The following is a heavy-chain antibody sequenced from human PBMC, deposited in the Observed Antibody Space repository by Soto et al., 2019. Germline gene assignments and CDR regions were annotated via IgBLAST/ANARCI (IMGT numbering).Heavy chain of an antibody. V-gene: IGHV3-23*01. D-gene: IGHD6-13*01. CDR2: ISGGGNDR. Sequence: VGSLRLSYTASGFPFSTYAMRWVRQTPETGLEWVAGISGGGNDRYYADFVQGRFTFSRDNSRNILYLQMNSLRADDTAMYFCARDASRDSSARGWFDPWGPGTLVTVSS. CDR3: ARDASRDSSARGWFDP. CDR1: GFPFSTYA. J-gene: IGHJ5*02.